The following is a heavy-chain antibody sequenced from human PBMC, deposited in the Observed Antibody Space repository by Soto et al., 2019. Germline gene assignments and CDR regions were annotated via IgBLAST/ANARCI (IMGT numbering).Heavy chain of an antibody. CDR2: IKSRTDGGTT. V-gene: IGHV3-15*01. Sequence: EVQLVESGGGLVKPGGSLRLSCAASGFTFSHAWMSWVRQAPGKGLEWVGHIKSRTDGGTTDYAAPVKDRFTISRDDSKNTLYLQMNSLKTEDTAVYYCTTDRLIVVVPGAVHWGQGILVTVSS. CDR3: TTDRLIVVVPGAVH. D-gene: IGHD2-2*01. J-gene: IGHJ4*02. CDR1: GFTFSHAW.